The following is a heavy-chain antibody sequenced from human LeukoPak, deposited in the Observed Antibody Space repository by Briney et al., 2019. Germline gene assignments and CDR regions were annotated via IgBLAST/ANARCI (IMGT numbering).Heavy chain of an antibody. CDR2: INPNSGGT. J-gene: IGHJ3*02. CDR3: ARKGITGTHDAFDI. CDR1: GYTFTGYY. D-gene: IGHD1-7*01. Sequence: ASVKVSCKASGYTFTGYYMHWVGQAPGQGLEWMGWINPNSGGTNYAQKFQGRVTMTRDTSISTAYMELSRLRSDDTAVYYCARKGITGTHDAFDIWGQGTMVTVSS. V-gene: IGHV1-2*02.